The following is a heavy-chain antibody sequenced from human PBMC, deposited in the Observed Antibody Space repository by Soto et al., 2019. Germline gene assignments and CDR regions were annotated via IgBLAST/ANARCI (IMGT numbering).Heavy chain of an antibody. V-gene: IGHV4-34*01. CDR2: INHSGST. D-gene: IGHD5-12*01. J-gene: IGHJ4*02. CDR3: ARQRWLQFLDY. Sequence: SETLSLTCAVYGGSFSGYYCSWIRQPPGKGLEWIGEINHSGSTNYNPSLKSRVTISVDTSKNQFSLKLSSVTAADTAVYYCARQRWLQFLDYWGQGTLVTVSS. CDR1: GGSFSGYY.